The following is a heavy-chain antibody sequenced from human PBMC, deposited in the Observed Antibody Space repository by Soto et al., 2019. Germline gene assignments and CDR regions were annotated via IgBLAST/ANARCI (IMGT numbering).Heavy chain of an antibody. J-gene: IGHJ4*02. CDR1: GDSITSSRYA. CDR2: IYYSGRT. Sequence: QLQLQESGPGVLKPSETLSLTCSVSGDSITSSRYAWGWIRQSPQTGLEWIGSIYYSGRTFYNPSLKSRVIVSVDTSKNEFSLKLTSVSAADTSLYFCAGQTAYILRQGDFDYWGQGTLVTVSS. CDR3: AGQTAYILRQGDFDY. V-gene: IGHV4-39*01. D-gene: IGHD3-16*01.